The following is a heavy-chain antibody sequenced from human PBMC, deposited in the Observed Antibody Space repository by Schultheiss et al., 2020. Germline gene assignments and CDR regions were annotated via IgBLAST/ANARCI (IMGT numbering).Heavy chain of an antibody. CDR3: AREAVITFGGVIG. V-gene: IGHV3-21*01. CDR2: ISSSSSYI. J-gene: IGHJ4*02. D-gene: IGHD3-16*02. Sequence: GESLKIACAASGFTFSSYSMNWVRQAPGKGLEWVSSISSSSSYIYYADSVKGRFTISRDNAKNSLYLQMNSLRAEDTAVYYCAREAVITFGGVIGWGQGTRV. CDR1: GFTFSSYS.